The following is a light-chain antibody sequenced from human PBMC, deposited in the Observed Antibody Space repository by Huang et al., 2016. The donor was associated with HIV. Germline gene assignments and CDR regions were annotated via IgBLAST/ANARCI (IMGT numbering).Light chain of an antibody. Sequence: EIVFTQSPDTLSLSPGETGALSCRASQNVTNDYLAWYQQKSWQAPRLLIYGSSGRATGVPVRFGGSGSGAEFILTIDRLESEDFASYYCQQYSTLPWTFGPGTKLEVK. J-gene: IGKJ1*01. CDR1: QNVTNDY. CDR3: QQYSTLPWT. V-gene: IGKV3-20*01. CDR2: GSS.